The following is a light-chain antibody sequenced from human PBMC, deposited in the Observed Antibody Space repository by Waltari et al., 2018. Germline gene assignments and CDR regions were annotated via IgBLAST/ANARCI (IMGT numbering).Light chain of an antibody. V-gene: IGKV3-20*01. Sequence: EIVLTQSPGTLSLTPGDRVTVSCRASQSIHSAYLAWYQHKPGQAPRLLIFGTSTRAAGIPDRFSGSGYGTDFTLTISRLEPEDFAVYFCHQYGPSLWTFGQGTKVEI. CDR1: QSIHSAY. CDR2: GTS. CDR3: HQYGPSLWT. J-gene: IGKJ1*01.